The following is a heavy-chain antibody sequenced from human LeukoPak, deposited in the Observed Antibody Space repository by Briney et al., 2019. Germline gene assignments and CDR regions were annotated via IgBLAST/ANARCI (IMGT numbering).Heavy chain of an antibody. Sequence: PSETLSLTCAVYGGSFSGYYWSWIRQPPGKGLEWIGEINHSGSTNYNPSLKSRVTISVDTSKNQFSLKLSSVTAADTAVYYCARGVTMVRGVPLYWFDPWGQGTLVTVSS. CDR1: GGSFSGYY. CDR3: ARGVTMVRGVPLYWFDP. J-gene: IGHJ5*02. V-gene: IGHV4-34*01. D-gene: IGHD3-10*01. CDR2: INHSGST.